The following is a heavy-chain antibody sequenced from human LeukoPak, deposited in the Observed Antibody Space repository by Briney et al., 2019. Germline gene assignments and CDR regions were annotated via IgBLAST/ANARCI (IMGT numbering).Heavy chain of an antibody. CDR1: GFALSPTGMR. CDR3: ARTTVGATIDAFDI. J-gene: IGHJ3*02. V-gene: IGHV2-70*04. Sequence: SGPTLVNPTQTLTLTCTFSGFALSPTGMRVNWIRQPPGKALEWLARIDWDDTKVYNSSLRTRLTISKDTSKNQVVLTMTNVESVDTATYYCARTTVGATIDAFDIWGQETMVTVSS. CDR2: IDWDDTK. D-gene: IGHD1-26*01.